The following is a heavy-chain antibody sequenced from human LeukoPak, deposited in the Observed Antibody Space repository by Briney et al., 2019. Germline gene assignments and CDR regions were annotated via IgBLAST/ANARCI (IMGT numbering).Heavy chain of an antibody. CDR2: IKEDGSDK. D-gene: IGHD4/OR15-4a*01. CDR3: ARDRMPADYRGLGV. CDR1: GFTFSSYR. V-gene: IGHV3-7*01. J-gene: IGHJ6*02. Sequence: PGGSLRLSCAASGFTFSSYRMSWVRQAPGKGLEWVANIKEDGSDKYYVDSVKGRFTISRDNAKNSLYLQMDSLRAEDTAVYYCARDRMPADYRGLGVWGQGTTVTVSS.